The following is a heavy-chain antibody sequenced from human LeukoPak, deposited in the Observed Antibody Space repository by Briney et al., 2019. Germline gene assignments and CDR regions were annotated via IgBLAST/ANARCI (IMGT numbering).Heavy chain of an antibody. CDR3: TRVTRNSGWFFDY. CDR1: GYSIRGGYF. V-gene: IGHV4-38-2*01. CDR2: TAHRGNT. J-gene: IGHJ4*02. Sequence: SETLSLTCDVSGYSIRGGYFWGWIRQPPGMGLEWIGSTAHRGNTYYNLSLKGRVSISTDGSKNQFSLSLTSVTAADTATYYCTRVTRNSGWFFDYWGPGTLATVYS. D-gene: IGHD6-19*01.